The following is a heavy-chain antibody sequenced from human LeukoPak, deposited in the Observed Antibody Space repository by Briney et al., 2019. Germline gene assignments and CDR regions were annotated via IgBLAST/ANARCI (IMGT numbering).Heavy chain of an antibody. Sequence: ASVKDSCKASGYTFTSYGISWVRQAPGQGLEWMGWISAYNGNTNYAQKLQGRVTMTTDTSTSTAYMELRSLRSDDTAVYYCARMGIAAALYYYGMDVWGQGTTVTVSS. V-gene: IGHV1-18*01. CDR1: GYTFTSYG. D-gene: IGHD6-13*01. CDR3: ARMGIAAALYYYGMDV. J-gene: IGHJ6*02. CDR2: ISAYNGNT.